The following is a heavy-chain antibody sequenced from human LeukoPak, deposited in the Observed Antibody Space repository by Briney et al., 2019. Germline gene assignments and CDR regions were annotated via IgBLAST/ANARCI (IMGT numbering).Heavy chain of an antibody. Sequence: NPSGTLSLTCSVSGGSISSYYWSWIRQPPGKGLEWIGYIYYSGSTNYNPSLKSRVTISVDTSKNQFSLKLSSVTAADTAVYYCARLGTTGNWVDPWGQGTLVTVSS. CDR2: IYYSGST. D-gene: IGHD4-17*01. J-gene: IGHJ5*02. CDR1: GGSISSYY. CDR3: ARLGTTGNWVDP. V-gene: IGHV4-59*01.